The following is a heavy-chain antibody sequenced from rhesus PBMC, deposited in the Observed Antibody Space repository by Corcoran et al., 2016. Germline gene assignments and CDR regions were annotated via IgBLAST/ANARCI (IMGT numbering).Heavy chain of an antibody. D-gene: IGHD4-17*01. CDR2: IYWNDSK. Sequence: QVTLKESGPALVKPTQTLTLTCAFSGFSISTSGTGVGWIRQPPGKALEWLASIYWNDSKYNSKSLKSRLTISKDTTKNQVVLTMTNMDPVDNATYYCARVKVTTLDYWGQGVLVTVSS. V-gene: IGHV2-95*01. CDR1: GFSISTSGTG. J-gene: IGHJ4*01. CDR3: ARVKVTTLDY.